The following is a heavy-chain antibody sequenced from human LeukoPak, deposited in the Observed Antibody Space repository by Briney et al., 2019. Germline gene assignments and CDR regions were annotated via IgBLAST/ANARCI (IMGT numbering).Heavy chain of an antibody. CDR3: ARWGYYDSSGYYQYYFDY. V-gene: IGHV3-53*01. Sequence: GGSLRLSCAASGFTVSSNYMSWVRQAPGKGLGWVSVIYSGGSTYYADSVKGRFTISRDNSKNTLYLQMNSLRAEDTAVYYCARWGYYDSSGYYQYYFDYWGQGTLVTVSS. CDR2: IYSGGST. D-gene: IGHD3-22*01. J-gene: IGHJ4*02. CDR1: GFTVSSNY.